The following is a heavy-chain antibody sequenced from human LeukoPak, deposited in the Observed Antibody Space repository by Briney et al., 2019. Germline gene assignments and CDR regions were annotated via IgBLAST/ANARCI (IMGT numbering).Heavy chain of an antibody. J-gene: IGHJ6*03. CDR3: ARGQGYYYGSGSSYYHYMDV. V-gene: IGHV3-20*04. CDR2: INWNGGST. Sequence: GGSLRLSCAASGITFDDYGMSWVRQAPGKGLEWVSGINWNGGSTGYADSVKGRFTISRDNAKNSLYLQMNSLRAEDTALYYCARGQGYYYGSGSSYYHYMDVWGKGTTVTVSS. D-gene: IGHD3-10*01. CDR1: GITFDDYG.